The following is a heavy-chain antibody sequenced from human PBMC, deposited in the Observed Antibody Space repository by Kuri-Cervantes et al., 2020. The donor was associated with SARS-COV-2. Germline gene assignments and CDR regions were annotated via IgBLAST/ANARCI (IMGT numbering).Heavy chain of an antibody. CDR2: ISGSGSST. V-gene: IGHV3-23*01. J-gene: IGHJ4*02. D-gene: IGHD2/OR15-2a*01. CDR1: GFTFSNFA. CDR3: ARAQNPDY. Sequence: GGSLRLSCAASGFTFSNFAMSWVRQAPGKGLEWVSVISGSGSSTYYADSVKGRFTFSRDNAKNSLYLQMNSLRAEDTAVYYCARAQNPDYWGQGTLVTVSS.